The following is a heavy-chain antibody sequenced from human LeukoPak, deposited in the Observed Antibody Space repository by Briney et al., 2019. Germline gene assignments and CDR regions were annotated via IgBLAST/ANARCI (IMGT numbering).Heavy chain of an antibody. CDR3: ARDPASYYDSRVAFDI. Sequence: ASVKVSCKASGYTFTGYYMHWVRQAPGQGLECMGWINPNSGGTNYAQKFQGRVTMTRDTSISTAYMELSRLRSDDTAVYYCARDPASYYDSRVAFDIWGQGTMVTVSS. CDR1: GYTFTGYY. D-gene: IGHD3-22*01. J-gene: IGHJ3*02. V-gene: IGHV1-2*02. CDR2: INPNSGGT.